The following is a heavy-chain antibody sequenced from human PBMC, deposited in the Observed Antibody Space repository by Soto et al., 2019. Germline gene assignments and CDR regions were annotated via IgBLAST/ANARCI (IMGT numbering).Heavy chain of an antibody. D-gene: IGHD3-9*01. Sequence: SXTLSLTFTVSCGSISSSSYYWVWIRQPPGKGLEWIGSIYYSGSTYYNPSLKSRVTISVDTSKNQFSLKLSSVTAADTAVYYCERQRWYFDHTIRGYYGMDVWGQGTKVTVYS. J-gene: IGHJ6*02. CDR3: ERQRWYFDHTIRGYYGMDV. CDR1: CGSISSSSYY. CDR2: IYYSGST. V-gene: IGHV4-39*01.